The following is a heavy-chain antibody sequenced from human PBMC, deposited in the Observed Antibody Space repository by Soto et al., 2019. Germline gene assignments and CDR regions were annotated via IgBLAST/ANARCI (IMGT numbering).Heavy chain of an antibody. J-gene: IGHJ1*01. CDR3: ARDGLGDLKYFQH. D-gene: IGHD4-17*01. Sequence: SETLSLTCAVYGGSFSGYYWSWIRQPPGKGLEWIGEINHSGSTNYNPSLKSRVTISVDTSKNQFSLKLSSVTAADTAVYYCARDGLGDLKYFQHWGQGTLVTVSS. CDR1: GGSFSGYY. V-gene: IGHV4-34*01. CDR2: INHSGST.